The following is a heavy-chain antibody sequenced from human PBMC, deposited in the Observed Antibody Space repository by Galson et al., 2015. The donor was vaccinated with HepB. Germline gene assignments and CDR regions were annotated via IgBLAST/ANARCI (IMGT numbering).Heavy chain of an antibody. CDR1: GFTFSSYG. J-gene: IGHJ4*02. Sequence: SLRLSCAASGFTFSSYGMHWVRQAPGKGLEWVAVISYDGSNKYYADSVKGRFTISRDNSKNTLYLQMNSLRAEDTAVYYCAKNDPGSGFDYWGQGTLVTVSS. V-gene: IGHV3-30*18. CDR2: ISYDGSNK. D-gene: IGHD1-1*01. CDR3: AKNDPGSGFDY.